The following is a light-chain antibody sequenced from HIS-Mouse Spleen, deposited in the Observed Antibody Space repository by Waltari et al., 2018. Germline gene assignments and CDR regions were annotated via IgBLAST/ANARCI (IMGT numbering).Light chain of an antibody. CDR1: ALPKKY. J-gene: IGLJ2*01. CDR2: EDS. CDR3: YSTDSSGNHRV. V-gene: IGLV3-10*01. Sequence: SYELTQPRAVSESPGQTAGITSSGEALPKKYAYRYQQKSGKAPVLVNYEDSKRTSGIPERFSGSSSGTMATLTISGAQVEDEADYDGYSTDSSGNHRVFGGGTKLTVL.